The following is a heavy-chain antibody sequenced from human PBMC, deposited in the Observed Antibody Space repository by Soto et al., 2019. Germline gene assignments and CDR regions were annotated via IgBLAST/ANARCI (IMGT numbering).Heavy chain of an antibody. CDR2: IYYSGST. D-gene: IGHD3-9*01. CDR1: GGSISSSSHY. CDR3: ARQRAISNWFDP. J-gene: IGHJ5*02. Sequence: SETLSLTCTVSGGSISSSSHYWGWIRQPPGKGLEWIGSIYYSGSTYYNPSLKSRVTISVDTSKNQFSLKLSSVTAADTAVYYCARQRAISNWFDPWGQGTLVTVSS. V-gene: IGHV4-39*01.